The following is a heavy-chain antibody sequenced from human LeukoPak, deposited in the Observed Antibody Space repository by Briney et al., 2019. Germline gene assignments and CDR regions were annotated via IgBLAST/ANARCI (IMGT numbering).Heavy chain of an antibody. CDR2: ISRSSSYI. J-gene: IGHJ5*02. CDR3: ARGADGVSSNSRGWFDP. V-gene: IGHV3-21*01. D-gene: IGHD2-15*01. Sequence: GSLRLSCAASGFTFSSYSMNWVCQAPGKGLEWVSSISRSSSYIYYADSVKGRFTISRDNAKNSLYLQMNSLRVEDTAVYSCARGADGVSSNSRGWFDPWGQGTLVTVSS. CDR1: GFTFSSYS.